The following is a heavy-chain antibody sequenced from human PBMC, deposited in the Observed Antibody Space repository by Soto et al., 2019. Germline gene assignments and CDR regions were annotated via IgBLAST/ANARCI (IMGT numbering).Heavy chain of an antibody. CDR2: ISGSGGST. V-gene: IGHV3-23*01. Sequence: LRLSCVASEFTFSSYEMNWVRQAPGKGLEWVSAISGSGGSTYYADSVKGRFTISRDNSKNTLYLQMNSLRAEDTAVYYCAKVRPFYSSGWYSFDYWGQGTLVTVSS. D-gene: IGHD6-19*01. CDR3: AKVRPFYSSGWYSFDY. J-gene: IGHJ4*02. CDR1: EFTFSSYE.